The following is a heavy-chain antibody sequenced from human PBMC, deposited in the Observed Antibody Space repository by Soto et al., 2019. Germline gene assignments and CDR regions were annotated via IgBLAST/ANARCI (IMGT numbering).Heavy chain of an antibody. J-gene: IGHJ5*01. CDR2: IFYSGNT. Sequence: QLQLQESGPGLVKPSETLSLTCTVSGGSISNPIYYWAWIRQPPGKGLEWIGSIFYSGNTYYNPSLRRRVTRSVDTSQNQSSLRLSSVTAANTAVYYCAGRTSRTSGGIFSGGLSGYNWVDPWGRGTLVTVSS. V-gene: IGHV4-39*01. D-gene: IGHD3-3*01. CDR3: AGRTSRTSGGIFSGGLSGYNWVDP. CDR1: GGSISNPIYY.